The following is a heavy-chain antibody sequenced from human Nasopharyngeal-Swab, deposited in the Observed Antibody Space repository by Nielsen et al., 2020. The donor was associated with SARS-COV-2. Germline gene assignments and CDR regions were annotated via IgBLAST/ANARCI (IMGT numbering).Heavy chain of an antibody. CDR2: ISASGVTT. V-gene: IGHV3-23*01. CDR1: GFTFSSYS. J-gene: IGHJ6*03. Sequence: GSQRLSCAASGFTFSSYSMNWVRQAPGKGLEWVSAISASGVTTYYADSVKGRFTISRDNSKSTLYLQMNSLRAEDTAAYYCAKDLNSNFLNYMDVWGKGTTVSVSS. D-gene: IGHD4-11*01. CDR3: AKDLNSNFLNYMDV.